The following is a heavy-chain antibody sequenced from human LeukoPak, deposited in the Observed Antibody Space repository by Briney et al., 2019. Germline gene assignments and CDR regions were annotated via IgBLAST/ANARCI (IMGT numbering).Heavy chain of an antibody. V-gene: IGHV7-4-1*02. CDR3: ATPGFGELSFDY. Sequence: GASVKVSCKASGYTFTNYAINWVRQAPGQGLEWMGWINTNTGHPTYAQGFTGRFVFSLDTPVSTAYLQISSLKAEDTAVYYCATPGFGELSFDYWGQGTLVTVSS. J-gene: IGHJ4*02. CDR2: INTNTGHP. CDR1: GYTFTNYA. D-gene: IGHD3-10*01.